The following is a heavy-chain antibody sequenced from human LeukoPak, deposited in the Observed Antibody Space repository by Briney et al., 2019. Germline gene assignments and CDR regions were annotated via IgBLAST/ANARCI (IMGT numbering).Heavy chain of an antibody. Sequence: SETLSLTCAVSGGSITNYYWSWSRQPPGKGLEWIGYLYYSESTSYPAPQKSRVTISVDTSKNQFSLKLSSVTAADTAVYYGAREFYYDICFSFDIW. D-gene: IGHD3-22*01. CDR3: AREFYYDICFSFDI. CDR2: LYYSEST. J-gene: IGHJ3*02. V-gene: IGHV4-59*01. CDR1: GGSITNYY.